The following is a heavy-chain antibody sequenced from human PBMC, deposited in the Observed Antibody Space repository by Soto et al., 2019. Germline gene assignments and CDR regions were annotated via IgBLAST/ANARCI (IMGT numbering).Heavy chain of an antibody. J-gene: IGHJ3*02. Sequence: SETLSLTCAVYGGSFSGYYWSWIRQPPGKGLEWIGEINHSGSTNYNPSLKSRVTISVDTSKNQFSLKLSSVTAADTAVYYCARPPYDFWSGYYAFDIWGQGTMVTVSS. CDR1: GGSFSGYY. CDR2: INHSGST. V-gene: IGHV4-34*01. D-gene: IGHD3-3*01. CDR3: ARPPYDFWSGYYAFDI.